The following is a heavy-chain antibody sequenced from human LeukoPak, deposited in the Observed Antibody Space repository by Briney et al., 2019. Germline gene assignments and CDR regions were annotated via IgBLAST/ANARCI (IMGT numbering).Heavy chain of an antibody. V-gene: IGHV4-34*01. CDR2: INHSGST. D-gene: IGHD3-10*01. CDR1: GGSFSGYY. J-gene: IGHJ4*02. Sequence: SETLSLTCAVYGGSFSGYYWSWIRQPPGKGLEWTGEINHSGSTNYNPSLKSRVTISVDTSKNQFSLKLSSVTAADTAVYYCARGCGFYYGSGSYCYWGQGTLVTVSS. CDR3: ARGCGFYYGSGSYCY.